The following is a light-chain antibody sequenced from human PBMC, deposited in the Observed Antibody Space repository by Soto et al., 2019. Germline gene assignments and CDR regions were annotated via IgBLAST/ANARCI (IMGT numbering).Light chain of an antibody. CDR3: CSYTTSNTRQIV. J-gene: IGLJ1*01. V-gene: IGLV2-14*01. CDR2: DVS. Sequence: QSALTQPASVSGSPGQSITISCTGTSGDVGGYNYVSWYQQHPGKAPKFMIYDVSNRPSGVSNRFSGSKSGNTASLTISGLQAEDEADYYCCSYTTSNTRQIVFGTGTKVTV. CDR1: SGDVGGYNY.